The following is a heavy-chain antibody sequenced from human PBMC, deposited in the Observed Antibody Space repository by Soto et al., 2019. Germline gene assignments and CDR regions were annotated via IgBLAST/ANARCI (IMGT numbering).Heavy chain of an antibody. D-gene: IGHD5-18*01. V-gene: IGHV3-23*01. J-gene: IGHJ5*02. Sequence: VQLLDSGGGLVQPGGSLRLSCAASGFTFSSYAMSWVRQAPGKGLEWVSGISGSGDIPYYADSVKGRFTISRDNSKNTLFLQMDSLRAEDTAVYYCAKDPNFSVDGYAWGQGTLVTVSS. CDR1: GFTFSSYA. CDR2: ISGSGDIP. CDR3: AKDPNFSVDGYA.